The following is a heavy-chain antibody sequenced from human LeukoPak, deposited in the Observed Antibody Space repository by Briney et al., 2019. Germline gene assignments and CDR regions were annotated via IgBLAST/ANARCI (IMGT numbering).Heavy chain of an antibody. J-gene: IGHJ5*02. CDR2: INPNSGGT. Sequence: ASVTVSFKTSGYSFTDYYMHWVRQAPGQGLEWMGWINPNSGGTSTAQKFQGRITMTRDTSITTVYMEVSWLTSDDTAIYYCARADRLDGSPYLIGPWGQGTLVTVSS. V-gene: IGHV1-2*02. D-gene: IGHD1-26*01. CDR1: GYSFTDYY. CDR3: ARADRLDGSPYLIGP.